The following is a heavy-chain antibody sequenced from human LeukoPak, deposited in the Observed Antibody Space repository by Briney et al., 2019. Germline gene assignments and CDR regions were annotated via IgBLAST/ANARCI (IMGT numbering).Heavy chain of an antibody. J-gene: IGHJ2*01. Sequence: GGSLRLSCAASGFTFDDHAMHWVREAPGKGLEWVSLISGDGGSTDYADSVKGRFTISRDNSKNSLYLQMNSLRTEDTALYYCAKGDDSSGYYYPIHWYFDLWGRGTLVTVSS. CDR1: GFTFDDHA. D-gene: IGHD3-22*01. CDR2: ISGDGGST. CDR3: AKGDDSSGYYYPIHWYFDL. V-gene: IGHV3-43*02.